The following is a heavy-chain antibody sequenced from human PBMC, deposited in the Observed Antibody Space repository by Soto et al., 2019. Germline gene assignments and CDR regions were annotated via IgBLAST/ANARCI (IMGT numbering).Heavy chain of an antibody. V-gene: IGHV1-2*04. CDR3: ARDHRSGSYQDY. Sequence: ASVKVSCKASGYTFTGYYMHWVRQAPGQGLEWMGWINPNSGGTNYAQKFQGWVTMTRDTSISTAYMELSRLRSDDTAVYYCARDHRSGSYQDYWGQGTLVTVSS. CDR2: INPNSGGT. D-gene: IGHD3-10*01. CDR1: GYTFTGYY. J-gene: IGHJ4*02.